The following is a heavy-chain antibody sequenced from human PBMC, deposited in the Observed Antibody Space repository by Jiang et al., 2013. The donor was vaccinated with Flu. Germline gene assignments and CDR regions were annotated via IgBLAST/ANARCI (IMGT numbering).Heavy chain of an antibody. Sequence: VQLVESGAEVKKPGSSVKVSCKASGGTFSSYAISWVRQAPGQGLEWMGGIIPIFGTANYAQKFQGRVTITADESTSTAYMELSSLRSEDAAVYYCARDRPRSSSWYNWFDPWGQGTLVTVSS. CDR2: IIPIFGTA. CDR1: GGTFSSYA. CDR3: ARDRPRSSSWYNWFDP. V-gene: IGHV1-69*01. J-gene: IGHJ5*02. D-gene: IGHD6-13*01.